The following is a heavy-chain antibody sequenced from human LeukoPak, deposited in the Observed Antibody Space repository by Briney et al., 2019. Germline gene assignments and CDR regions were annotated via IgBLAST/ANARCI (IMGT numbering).Heavy chain of an antibody. CDR2: IGTIGDT. Sequence: GGSLRLSCAASGFTFSSYDMHWVRQDTGKGLEWVSAIGTIGDTYYTGSVKGRFTISRENAKNSLYLQMNSLRAGDTAAYYCARKGDGAFDIWGQGTMLTVSS. J-gene: IGHJ3*02. CDR3: ARKGDGAFDI. CDR1: GFTFSSYD. V-gene: IGHV3-13*01. D-gene: IGHD3-16*01.